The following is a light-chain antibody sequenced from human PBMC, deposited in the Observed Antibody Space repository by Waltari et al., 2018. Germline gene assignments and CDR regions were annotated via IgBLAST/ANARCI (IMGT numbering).Light chain of an antibody. CDR2: TAS. V-gene: IGKV1-5*03. CDR1: QSIGSW. CDR3: QQYNNYPLT. J-gene: IGKJ4*01. Sequence: DIQMTQSPSTLSASVGESVTITCRASQSIGSWLAWYQQKPGKAPKLLIYTASSLESGVPSRFSGSASGTEFTLTISSLQPDDFATYYCQQYNNYPLTFGGGTRVEIK.